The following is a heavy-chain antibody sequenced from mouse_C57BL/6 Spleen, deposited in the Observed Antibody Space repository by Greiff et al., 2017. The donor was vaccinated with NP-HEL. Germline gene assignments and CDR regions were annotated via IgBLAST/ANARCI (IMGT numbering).Heavy chain of an antibody. J-gene: IGHJ2*01. CDR2: ISDGGSYT. D-gene: IGHD6-1*01. CDR1: GFTFSSYA. V-gene: IGHV5-4*01. Sequence: EVQVVESGGGLVKPGGSLKLSCAASGFTFSSYAMSWVRQTPEKRLEWVATISDGGSYTYYPDNVKGRFTISRDNAKNNLYLQMSHLKSEDTAMYYCARESASYYFDYWGQGTTLTVSS. CDR3: ARESASYYFDY.